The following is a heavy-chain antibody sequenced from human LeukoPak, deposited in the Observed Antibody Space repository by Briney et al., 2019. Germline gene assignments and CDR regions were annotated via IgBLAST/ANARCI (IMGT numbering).Heavy chain of an antibody. CDR3: ARYSILDAFDI. Sequence: SETLSLTCTVSGGSISSYYWSWIRRPPGKGLEWIGYIYYSGSTNYNPSLKSRVTISVDTSKNQFSLKLSSVTAADTAVYYCARYSILDAFDIWGQGTMVTVSS. CDR2: IYYSGST. D-gene: IGHD3-3*02. V-gene: IGHV4-59*08. J-gene: IGHJ3*02. CDR1: GGSISSYY.